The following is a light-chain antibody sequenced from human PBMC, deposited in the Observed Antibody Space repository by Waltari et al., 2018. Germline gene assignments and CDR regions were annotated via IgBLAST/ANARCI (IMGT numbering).Light chain of an antibody. Sequence: IMLTQSPGTLSLSPGERAPLPCRASHSISRDLAWYQQKPGQAPRLLIYGASTRATCIPDRVSGSGSVTDFSLTSSGLEPEDSAVYYCQHHFRLPATFGQGTKVEIK. V-gene: IGKV3-20*01. J-gene: IGKJ1*01. CDR1: HSISRD. CDR3: QHHFRLPAT. CDR2: GAS.